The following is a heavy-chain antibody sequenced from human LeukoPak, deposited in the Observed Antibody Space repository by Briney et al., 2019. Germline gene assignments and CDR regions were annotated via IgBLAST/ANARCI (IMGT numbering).Heavy chain of an antibody. CDR1: GLTFSSYA. CDR2: ISGRGGST. J-gene: IGHJ6*03. D-gene: IGHD3-10*01. Sequence: GGSLRLSCAAPGLTFSSYAMSWVRQAPGKGLEWVSAISGRGGSTYYADSVKGRFTISRDNSKNTLYLQMNSLRAEDTAVYYCAKVWFGDWYYYYYMDVWGKGTTVTVSS. CDR3: AKVWFGDWYYYYYMDV. V-gene: IGHV3-23*01.